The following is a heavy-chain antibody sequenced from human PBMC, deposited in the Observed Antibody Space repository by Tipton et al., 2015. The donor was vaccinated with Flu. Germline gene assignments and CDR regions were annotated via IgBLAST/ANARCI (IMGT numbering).Heavy chain of an antibody. CDR2: IYTSGST. J-gene: IGHJ6*03. CDR3: ARAPGCSGGSCYLNYYYYMDV. V-gene: IGHV4-4*07. CDR1: GGSISSYY. Sequence: TLSLTCTVSGGSISSYYWSWIRQPAGKGLEWIGRIYTSGSTNYNPSLKSRVTISVDTSKNQFSLKLSSVTAADTAVYYCARAPGCSGGSCYLNYYYYMDVWGKGTTVTVSS. D-gene: IGHD2-15*01.